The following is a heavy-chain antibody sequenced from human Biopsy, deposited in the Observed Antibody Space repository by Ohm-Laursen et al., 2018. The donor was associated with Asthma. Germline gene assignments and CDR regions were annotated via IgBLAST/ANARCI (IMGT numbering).Heavy chain of an antibody. D-gene: IGHD3-16*01. V-gene: IGHV1-2*06. CDR1: GDSFSNYA. J-gene: IGHJ2*01. CDR3: ARIKIRIGAGTDRYFDL. Sequence: ASVKVSCKASGDSFSNYAISWVRQAPGQGLEWMGRIDPNSGGTNYAQKFLGRVTMTRDTSVNTAFMVLSRLRSDDTAVYYCARIKIRIGAGTDRYFDLRGRGTLVTVSS. CDR2: IDPNSGGT.